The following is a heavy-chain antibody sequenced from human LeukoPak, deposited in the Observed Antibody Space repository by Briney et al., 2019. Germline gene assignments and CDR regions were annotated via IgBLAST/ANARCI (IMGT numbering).Heavy chain of an antibody. D-gene: IGHD6-19*01. CDR3: AKDVGSQWLVRYELDY. CDR1: GVTVSNNY. CDR2: ISYDGSNK. V-gene: IGHV3-30*18. Sequence: PGGSLRLSCAASGVTVSNNYMSWVRQAPGKGLEWVAVISYDGSNKYYADSVKGRFTISRDNSKNTLYLQMNSLRAEDTAVYYCAKDVGSQWLVRYELDYWGQGTLVTVSS. J-gene: IGHJ4*02.